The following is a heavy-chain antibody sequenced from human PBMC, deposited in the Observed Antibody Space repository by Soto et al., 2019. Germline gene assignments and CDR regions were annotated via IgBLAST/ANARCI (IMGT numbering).Heavy chain of an antibody. V-gene: IGHV1-18*01. Sequence: QVQLVQSGAEVKKPGASVKVSCKASGYTFTSYGISWVRQAPGQGLEWMGWISAYNGNTNYAQKLQGRVTMTTDTSTSTDYMELRSLRSDDTAVYYCARDSLYCSGGSCYSVGPNFDYWGQGTLVTVSS. J-gene: IGHJ4*02. CDR1: GYTFTSYG. D-gene: IGHD2-15*01. CDR3: ARDSLYCSGGSCYSVGPNFDY. CDR2: ISAYNGNT.